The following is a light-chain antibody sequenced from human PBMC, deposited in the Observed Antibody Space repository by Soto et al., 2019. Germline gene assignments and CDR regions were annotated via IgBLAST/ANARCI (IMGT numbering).Light chain of an antibody. CDR3: CSYAGSSPYV. V-gene: IGLV2-23*01. CDR1: SSDVGSYNL. J-gene: IGLJ1*01. CDR2: EGS. Sequence: QSALTQPASVSGSPGQSITISCTGTSSDVGSYNLVSWYQQHPGKAPKLMIYEGSKRPSGVSNRFSGSKSGNTASLTIPGLQAEDEADYYCCSYAGSSPYVFGTGTKLTVL.